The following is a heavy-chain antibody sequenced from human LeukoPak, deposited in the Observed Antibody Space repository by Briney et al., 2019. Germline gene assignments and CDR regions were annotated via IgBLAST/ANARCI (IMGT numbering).Heavy chain of an antibody. CDR2: IYSGGYT. Sequence: GGSLRLSCAASGFTVSRNYMSWVCQALGKGLEWVSIIYSGGYTYYADSVKGRFTISRDNSKNTLYLQMNSLRAEDTAVYYCARGASSWQNYFDYWGQGSLVTASS. V-gene: IGHV3-66*01. D-gene: IGHD6-13*01. CDR3: ARGASSWQNYFDY. CDR1: GFTVSRNY. J-gene: IGHJ4*02.